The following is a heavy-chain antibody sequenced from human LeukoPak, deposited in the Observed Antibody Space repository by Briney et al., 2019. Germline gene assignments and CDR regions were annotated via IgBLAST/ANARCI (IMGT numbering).Heavy chain of an antibody. CDR2: ISYSGSP. Sequence: SETLSLTCTVSGGSVSRPGHYWNWIRQRPGKGLEWIGYISYSGSPSYNPSLQSRVAISLDTSQNQFSLNLSSVTAADTAVYYCARDGVEDTSAFDYWGQGTLVTVSS. J-gene: IGHJ4*02. CDR3: ARDGVEDTSAFDY. D-gene: IGHD2-8*01. V-gene: IGHV4-31*03. CDR1: GGSVSRPGHY.